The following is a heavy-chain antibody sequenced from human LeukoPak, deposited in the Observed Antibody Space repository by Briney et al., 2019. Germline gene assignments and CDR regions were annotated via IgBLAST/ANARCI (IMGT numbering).Heavy chain of an antibody. CDR2: INPNSGGT. CDR3: ARGDKYYYDSSGYRRNY. Sequence: ASVKVSCKASGYTFTGYYMHWVRQAPGQGLEWMGRINPNSGGTNYAQKFQGRVTMTRDTSISTVYMELSRLRSDDTAVYYCARGDKYYYDSSGYRRNYWGQGTLVTVSS. J-gene: IGHJ4*02. D-gene: IGHD3-22*01. CDR1: GYTFTGYY. V-gene: IGHV1-2*06.